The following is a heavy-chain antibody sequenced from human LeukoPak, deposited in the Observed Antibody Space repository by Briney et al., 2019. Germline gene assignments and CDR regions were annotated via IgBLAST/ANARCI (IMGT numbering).Heavy chain of an antibody. CDR3: ARVPYCSGGSCYPNSYYFDY. Sequence: SETLSLTCAVYGGSFSGYYWSWIRQPPGKGLEWIGEINRSGSTNYNPSLKSRVTISVDTSKNQFSLKLSSVTAADTAVYYCARVPYCSGGSCYPNSYYFDYWGQGTLVTVSS. D-gene: IGHD2-15*01. CDR2: INRSGST. CDR1: GGSFSGYY. V-gene: IGHV4-34*01. J-gene: IGHJ4*02.